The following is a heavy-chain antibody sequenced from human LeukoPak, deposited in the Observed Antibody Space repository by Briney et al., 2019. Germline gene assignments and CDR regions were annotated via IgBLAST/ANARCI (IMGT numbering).Heavy chain of an antibody. CDR3: ARTFLSGDGYKVGYFDY. D-gene: IGHD5-24*01. CDR1: GFSVRTNY. J-gene: IGHJ4*02. V-gene: IGHV3-53*01. CDR2: IYSSGST. Sequence: GGYLRLSCAVSGFSVRTNYMSWVRQAPGKGPEWVSLIYSSGSTYYTDSVKGRFTISRDNSQNTLYLHMNSLSAEDTAVYYCARTFLSGDGYKVGYFDYWGQGTLVTVSS.